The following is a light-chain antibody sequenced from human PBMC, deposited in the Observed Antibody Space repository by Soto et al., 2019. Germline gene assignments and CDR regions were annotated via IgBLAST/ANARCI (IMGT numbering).Light chain of an antibody. Sequence: DIQMTQSPSVVYASVGDRVTITCRARQGISSWFAWYHQKPGKAPKLLIYAASSLQSGVPSRFSGSGSGTDLTRTVSSLQPEDVATYACHPADRCPYTFGQGTKREI. CDR3: HPADRCPYT. J-gene: IGKJ2*01. V-gene: IGKV1D-12*01. CDR1: QGISSW. CDR2: AAS.